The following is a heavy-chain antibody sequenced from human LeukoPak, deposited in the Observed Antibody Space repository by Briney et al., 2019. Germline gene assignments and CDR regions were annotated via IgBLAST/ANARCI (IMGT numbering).Heavy chain of an antibody. CDR3: ARAGWIITSGIDY. CDR2: IYHTGST. V-gene: IGHV4-38-2*01. J-gene: IGHJ4*02. Sequence: SETLSLTCGVSGYSISRGYYWAWIRQPPGKGLEWIGTIYHTGSTYYTPSLGSRVTISVDTSKNEFSLNLNSVTAADTAVYYCARAGWIITSGIDYWDQGALVTVSS. D-gene: IGHD3-10*01. CDR1: GYSISRGYY.